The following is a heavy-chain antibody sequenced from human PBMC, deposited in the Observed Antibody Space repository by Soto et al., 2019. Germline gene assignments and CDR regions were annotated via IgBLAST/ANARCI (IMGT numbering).Heavy chain of an antibody. V-gene: IGHV3-30*18. CDR2: ISYDGSNK. D-gene: IGHD1-26*01. CDR3: AKKVGATSVDY. J-gene: IGHJ4*02. Sequence: QVQLVESGGGVVQPGRSLRLSCAASGFTFSSYGMHWVRQAPGKGLEWVAVISYDGSNKYYADSVKGRFTISRDNSKNTLYLQMNSLRAEDTAVYYCAKKVGATSVDYWGQGTLVTVSS. CDR1: GFTFSSYG.